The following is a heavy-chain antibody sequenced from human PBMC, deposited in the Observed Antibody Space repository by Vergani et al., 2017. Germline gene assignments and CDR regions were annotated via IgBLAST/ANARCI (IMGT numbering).Heavy chain of an antibody. V-gene: IGHV3-23*01. CDR2: ISGSGGST. D-gene: IGHD3-10*01. CDR3: AKVEDESSRGSGSYEY. CDR1: GFTFSSYA. Sequence: EVQLMESGGGLVQPGGSLRLSCAASGFTFSSYAMSWVRPAPGKGLEWFSAISGSGGSTYYAESVKGRFTISRDSSKNTLSLQMNSLRAEDTAVSYCAKVEDESSRGSGSYEYWGQGTLVTVSS. J-gene: IGHJ4*02.